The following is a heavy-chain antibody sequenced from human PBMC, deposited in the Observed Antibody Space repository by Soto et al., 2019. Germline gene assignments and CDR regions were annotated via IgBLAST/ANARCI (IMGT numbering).Heavy chain of an antibody. J-gene: IGHJ3*02. V-gene: IGHV3-48*02. CDR3: ARFDYDFWSGYRSPDAFDI. D-gene: IGHD3-3*01. CDR2: ISSSSSTI. CDR1: GFTFSSYS. Sequence: GGSLRLSCAASGFTFSSYSMNWVRQAPGKGLEWVSYISSSSSTIYYADSVRGRFTISRDNAKNSLYLQMNSLRDEDTAVYYCARFDYDFWSGYRSPDAFDIWGQGTMVTVSS.